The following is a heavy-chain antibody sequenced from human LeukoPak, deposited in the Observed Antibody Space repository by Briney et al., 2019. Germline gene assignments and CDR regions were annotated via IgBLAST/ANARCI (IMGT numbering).Heavy chain of an antibody. Sequence: GGSLRLSCAASGFIFSSYALHWVRQAPGKGLEWVAVISYDGSNKYYADSVKGRFTISRDNSKNTLYLQMNSLRAEDTAVYYCAKPRGGYYFDYWGQGTLVTVSS. D-gene: IGHD3-3*01. CDR2: ISYDGSNK. CDR3: AKPRGGYYFDY. J-gene: IGHJ4*02. CDR1: GFIFSSYA. V-gene: IGHV3-30-3*02.